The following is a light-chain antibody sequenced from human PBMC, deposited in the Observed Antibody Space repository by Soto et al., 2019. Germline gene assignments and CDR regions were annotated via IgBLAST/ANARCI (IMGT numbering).Light chain of an antibody. Sequence: EIVLTQSPGTLSLSPGERATLSCRASQSVTSINLAWYQQKPGQAPRLLIFGASSRASGIPDRFSGSGSGTDFTLTITRLEPEDFTVYYCHHYGGSSWTFGQGTKVDIK. CDR3: HHYGGSSWT. CDR2: GAS. CDR1: QSVTSIN. J-gene: IGKJ1*01. V-gene: IGKV3-20*01.